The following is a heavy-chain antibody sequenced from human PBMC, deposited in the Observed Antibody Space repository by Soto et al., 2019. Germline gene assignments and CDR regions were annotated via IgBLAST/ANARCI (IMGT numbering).Heavy chain of an antibody. V-gene: IGHV3-30-3*01. CDR3: ARDKVSGGSGSYGYYYGMDV. CDR1: GFTFSSYA. Sequence: GGSLRLSCAASGFTFSSYAMHWVRQAPGKGLEWVAVISYDGSNKYYADSVKGRFTISRDNSKNTLYLQMNSLRAEDTAVYYCARDKVSGGSGSYGYYYGMDVWGQGTTVTVSS. CDR2: ISYDGSNK. D-gene: IGHD3-10*01. J-gene: IGHJ6*02.